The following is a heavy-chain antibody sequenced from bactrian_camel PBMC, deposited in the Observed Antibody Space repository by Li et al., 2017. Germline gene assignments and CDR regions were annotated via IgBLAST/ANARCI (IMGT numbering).Heavy chain of an antibody. Sequence: HVQLVESGGGSVQAGGSLRLSCKVSGHSRGSNCVGWYRLPPGRAPAEREGIAAIRRDGGETWYAASVKGRFTISRDNAQNALYLQMNSLKPEDTAVYYCARGPENLWEFGYWGQGTQVTVS. J-gene: IGHJ4*01. CDR2: IRRDGGET. CDR3: ARGPENLWEFGY. CDR1: GHSRGSNC. V-gene: IGHV3S45*01.